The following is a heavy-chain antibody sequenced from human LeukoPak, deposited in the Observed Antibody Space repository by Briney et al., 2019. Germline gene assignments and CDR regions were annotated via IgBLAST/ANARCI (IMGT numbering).Heavy chain of an antibody. CDR2: ISSGSNYI. CDR3: AELGITMIGGV. D-gene: IGHD3-10*02. J-gene: IGHJ6*04. V-gene: IGHV3-21*01. Sequence: GGSLRLSCAASGFTFNTYGMNWVRQAPGKGLEWVSSISSGSNYIYYADSVKGRFTISRDNAKNSLYLQMNSLRAEDTAVYYCAELGITMIGGVWGKGTTVTISS. CDR1: GFTFNTYG.